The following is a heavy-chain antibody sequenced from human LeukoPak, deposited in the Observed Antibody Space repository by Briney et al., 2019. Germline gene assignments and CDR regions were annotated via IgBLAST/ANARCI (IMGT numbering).Heavy chain of an antibody. CDR3: ARDLKGSGSYNFDY. CDR2: INPNSGGT. CDR1: GYTFTGYY. Sequence: ASVKVSCKASGYTFTGYYMHWVRQAPGQGLEWMGWINPNSGGTNYAQKFQGWVTMTRDTSIGTAYMELSRLRSDDTAVYYCARDLKGSGSYNFDYWGQGTLVTVSS. D-gene: IGHD1-26*01. J-gene: IGHJ4*02. V-gene: IGHV1-2*04.